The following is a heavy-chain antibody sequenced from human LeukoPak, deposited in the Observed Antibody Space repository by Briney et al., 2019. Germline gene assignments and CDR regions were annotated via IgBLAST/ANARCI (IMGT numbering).Heavy chain of an antibody. CDR3: ARDLSAAFDF. CDR1: GFPFSSYG. CDR2: LVYDARS. Sequence: GSLRLSCAASGFPFSSYGMHWVRPAPGKGLEWVARLVYDARSDYANSVKGRFSISRDDSKNTLFLDMSNLRVEDTALYYCARDLSAAFDFWGQGVLVTVSS. D-gene: IGHD6-19*01. V-gene: IGHV3-33*01. J-gene: IGHJ4*02.